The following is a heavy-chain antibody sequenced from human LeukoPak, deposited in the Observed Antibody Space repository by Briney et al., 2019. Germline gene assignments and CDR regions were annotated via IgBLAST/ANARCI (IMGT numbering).Heavy chain of an antibody. CDR2: IADSGGNT. J-gene: IGHJ4*02. CDR3: AKGHNNYYFTIDY. Sequence: GGSLRLSCADSGFTYNMYGMGWVRQAPGKWPEWVAAIADSGGNTYYADSVKGRFTISRDNSRNTLSLQMNSLRAEDTAVYYCAKGHNNYYFTIDYWGQGTLVTVSS. V-gene: IGHV3-23*01. D-gene: IGHD2/OR15-2a*01. CDR1: GFTYNMYG.